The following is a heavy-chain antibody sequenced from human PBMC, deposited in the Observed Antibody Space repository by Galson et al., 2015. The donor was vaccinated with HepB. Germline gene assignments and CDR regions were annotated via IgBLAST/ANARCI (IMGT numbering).Heavy chain of an antibody. CDR1: GFTFSSYG. CDR2: ISYDGSNK. J-gene: IGHJ3*02. CDR3: AKSADYWKDDAFDI. D-gene: IGHD3-3*01. Sequence: SLRLSCAASGFTFSSYGMHWVRQAPGKGLEWVAVISYDGSNKYYADSVKGRFTISRDNSKNTLYLQMNSLRAEDTAVYYCAKSADYWKDDAFDIWGQGTMVTVSS. V-gene: IGHV3-30*18.